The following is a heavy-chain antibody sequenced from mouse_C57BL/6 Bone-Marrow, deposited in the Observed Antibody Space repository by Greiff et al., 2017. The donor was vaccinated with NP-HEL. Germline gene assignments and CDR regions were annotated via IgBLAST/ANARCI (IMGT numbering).Heavy chain of an antibody. CDR2: IRNTANGYTT. V-gene: IGHV7-3*01. J-gene: IGHJ1*03. CDR3: ARYDYYGSSYRWYFDV. CDR1: GFTFTDYY. D-gene: IGHD1-1*01. Sequence: EVKLVESGGGLVQPGGSLSLSCAASGFTFTDYYMSWVRQPPGQALEWMGFIRNTANGYTTEYNVYVKGRFTISRATFKTFHYLQMNALSAEDSSTYYCARYDYYGSSYRWYFDVWGTGTTVTVSS.